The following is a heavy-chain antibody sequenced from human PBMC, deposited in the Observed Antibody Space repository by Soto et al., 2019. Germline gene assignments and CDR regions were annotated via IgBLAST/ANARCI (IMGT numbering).Heavy chain of an antibody. J-gene: IGHJ6*02. D-gene: IGHD6-19*01. CDR1: GFTFSSYG. CDR2: ISYDGSNK. V-gene: IGHV3-30*18. CDR3: AKVVAGTRENYYGMDV. Sequence: PGGSLRLSCAASGFTFSSYGMHWVRQAPGKGLEWVAVISYDGSNKYYADSVKGRFTISRDNSKNTLYLQMNSLRAEGTAVYYCAKVVAGTRENYYGMDVWGQGTTVTVSS.